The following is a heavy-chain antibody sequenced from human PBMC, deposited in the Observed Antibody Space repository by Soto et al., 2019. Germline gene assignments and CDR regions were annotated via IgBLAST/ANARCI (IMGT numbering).Heavy chain of an antibody. J-gene: IGHJ4*02. V-gene: IGHV3-30*18. Sequence: WWSLRLSCSASVFTFSSYGMHWFRQAPGKGLEWVAVISYDGSNKYYADSVKGRFTISRDNSKNTLYLQMNSLRAEDTAVYYCAKVGYSSGWYELYYFDYWGQGTLVTVSS. CDR1: VFTFSSYG. CDR2: ISYDGSNK. CDR3: AKVGYSSGWYELYYFDY. D-gene: IGHD6-19*01.